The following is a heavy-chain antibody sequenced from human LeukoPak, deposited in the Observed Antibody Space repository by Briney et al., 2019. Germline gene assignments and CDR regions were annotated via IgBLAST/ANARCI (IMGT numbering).Heavy chain of an antibody. V-gene: IGHV4-4*07. CDR3: ARVPYYDFWSGLDYYMDV. CDR1: GGSISSYY. D-gene: IGHD3-3*01. J-gene: IGHJ6*03. CDR2: IYTSGST. Sequence: PSETLSLTCTVSGGSISSYYWSWIRQPAGKGLEWIGRIYTSGSTNYNPSLKSRVTMSVDTSKNQFSLKLSSETAADTAVYYCARVPYYDFWSGLDYYMDVWGKGTTVTVSS.